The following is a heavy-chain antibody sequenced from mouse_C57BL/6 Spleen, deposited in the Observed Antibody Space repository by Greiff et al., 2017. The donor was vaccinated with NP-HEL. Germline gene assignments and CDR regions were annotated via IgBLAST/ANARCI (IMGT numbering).Heavy chain of an antibody. J-gene: IGHJ4*01. CDR2: IDPSDSYT. V-gene: IGHV1-69*01. CDR1: GYTFTSYW. Sequence: QVQLQQPGAELVMPGASVKLSCKASGYTFTSYWMHWVKQRPGQGLEWIGEIDPSDSYTNYNQKFKGKSTLTVDKSSSTAYMQLSSLTSEDSAVYYCARGYYGSSYHYAMDYWGQGTSVTVSS. D-gene: IGHD1-1*01. CDR3: ARGYYGSSYHYAMDY.